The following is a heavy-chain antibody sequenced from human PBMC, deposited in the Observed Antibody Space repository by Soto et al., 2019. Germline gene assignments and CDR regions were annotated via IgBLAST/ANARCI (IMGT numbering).Heavy chain of an antibody. D-gene: IGHD3-22*01. CDR3: ARDINYYDSSGSDY. J-gene: IGHJ4*02. CDR2: ISAHNGHT. V-gene: IGHV1-18*01. Sequence: GPEVKKPGASVKVSCKASGYTFNRYGITWVRQAPGQGLEWMGWISAHNGHTSYAQEVQGRVTMTTDTSTSTAYMELRSLRSGDTAVYYCARDINYYDSSGSDYWGQGTLVTVSS. CDR1: GYTFNRYG.